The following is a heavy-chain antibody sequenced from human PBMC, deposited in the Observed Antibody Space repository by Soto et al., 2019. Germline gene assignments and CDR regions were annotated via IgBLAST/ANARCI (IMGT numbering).Heavy chain of an antibody. CDR1: GYTFTSYY. Sequence: GASVKVSCKASGYTFTSYYMHWVRQAPGQGLEWMGIINPSGGSTSYAQKFQGRVTMTRDTSTSTVYMELSSLRSEDTAVYYCTRDLRRINYDFWSGYSMDYWGQGTLVTVSS. J-gene: IGHJ4*02. CDR3: TRDLRRINYDFWSGYSMDY. V-gene: IGHV1-46*03. D-gene: IGHD3-3*01. CDR2: INPSGGST.